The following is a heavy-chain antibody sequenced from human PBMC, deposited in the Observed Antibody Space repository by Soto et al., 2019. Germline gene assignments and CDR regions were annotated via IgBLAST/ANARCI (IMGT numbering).Heavy chain of an antibody. J-gene: IGHJ4*02. CDR3: ARGWGRIFDY. CDR2: INHSGST. D-gene: IGHD7-27*01. Sequence: QVQLQQWGAGLLKPSETLSLTCAVYGGSLSGYYWSWIRQPPGKGLEWIGEINHSGSTNYNPSLKSRVTISVDTSKIQFSLKLSSVTAADTAVYYCARGWGRIFDYWGQGTLVTVSS. CDR1: GGSLSGYY. V-gene: IGHV4-34*01.